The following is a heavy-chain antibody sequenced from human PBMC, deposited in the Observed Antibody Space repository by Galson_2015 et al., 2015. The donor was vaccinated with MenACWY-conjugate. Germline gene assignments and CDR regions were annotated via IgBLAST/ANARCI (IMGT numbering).Heavy chain of an antibody. CDR1: RFTFSSFW. V-gene: IGHV3-7*03. D-gene: IGHD2-21*01. CDR2: IKQDGSEK. CDR3: ARGGSTGGAFRY. J-gene: IGHJ4*02. Sequence: SLRLSCAASRFTFSSFWMSWVRQAPGKGLECVANIKQDGSEKYYVDSVEGRFTISRDNAQNSLYLQINSLRAEDTAVYYCARGGSTGGAFRYSGQGTLVTVSS.